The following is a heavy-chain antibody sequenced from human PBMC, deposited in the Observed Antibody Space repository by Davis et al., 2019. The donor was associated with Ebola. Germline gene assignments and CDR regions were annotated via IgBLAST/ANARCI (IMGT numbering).Heavy chain of an antibody. J-gene: IGHJ4*02. CDR1: GGSFSGYY. CDR2: INHSGST. V-gene: IGHV4-34*01. D-gene: IGHD3-22*01. Sequence: SETLSLTCAVYGGSFSGYYWSWIRQPPGKGLEWIGEINHSGSTYYNPSLKSRVTISVDTSQNQFSLKLSSVTAADTAVYYCARHGAEYYYDSSGYYLTRPSFADYWGQGTLVTVSS. CDR3: ARHGAEYYYDSSGYYLTRPSFADY.